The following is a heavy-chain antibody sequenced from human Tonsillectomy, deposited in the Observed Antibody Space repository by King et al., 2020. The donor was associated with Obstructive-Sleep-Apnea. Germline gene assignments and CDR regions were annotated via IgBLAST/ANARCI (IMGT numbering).Heavy chain of an antibody. CDR1: GFIFSNYG. D-gene: IGHD3/OR15-3a*01. Sequence: VQLVESGGGVVQPGRSLRLSCAASGFIFSNYGMHWVRQAPGKGLEGVAVIWYDGSNKYFLDSLRGRFTISRDNSKKTLYLQMNSLRAEDTDVYYCARGVHVIWTLDAFDMRGQGTMLTVSS. CDR2: IWYDGSNK. CDR3: ARGVHVIWTLDAFDM. V-gene: IGHV3-33*08. J-gene: IGHJ3*02.